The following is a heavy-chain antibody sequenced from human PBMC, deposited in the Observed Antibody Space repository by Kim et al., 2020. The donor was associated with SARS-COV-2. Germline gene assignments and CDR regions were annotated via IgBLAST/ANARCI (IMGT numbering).Heavy chain of an antibody. D-gene: IGHD4-17*01. J-gene: IGHJ5*02. CDR1: GFTFSSYS. CDR3: ARDQRGDHGDYSSNNWFDP. CDR2: ITSSSSYI. Sequence: GGSLRLSCAASGFTFSSYSMNWVRQAPGKGLEWVSSITSSSSYIYYADSVTGRFTISRDNAKNSLYLQMNSLTAEDTALYYCARDQRGDHGDYSSNNWFDPWVQGTLVTVSS. V-gene: IGHV3-21*01.